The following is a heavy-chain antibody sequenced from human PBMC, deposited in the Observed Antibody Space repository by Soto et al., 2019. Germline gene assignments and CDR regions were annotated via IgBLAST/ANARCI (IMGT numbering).Heavy chain of an antibody. D-gene: IGHD3-3*01. J-gene: IGHJ4*02. V-gene: IGHV4-30-2*05. CDR3: SRGRLDDFWSGYLYYLDS. CDR1: GGSISTGGYC. Sequence: SETLSLTCAVSGGSISTGGYCWSWIRQPPGKGLEWIGYIYLSGFTFPPPSLKVRVNMSLDTSKTQFSLKLSPVPAGDTAVYYCSRGRLDDFWSGYLYYLDSWGLGALVTVSS. CDR2: IYLSGFT.